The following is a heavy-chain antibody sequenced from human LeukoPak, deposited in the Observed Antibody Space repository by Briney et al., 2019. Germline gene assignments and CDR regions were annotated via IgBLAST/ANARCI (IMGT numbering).Heavy chain of an antibody. Sequence: GGSLRLSCAASGFTFSNYWMSWVRQAPGKGLEWVANIKQDGSEIYYVDSVKGRFTISRDNVKSSLYLQMNSLRAEDTAVYYCARSTLYCSSTNCYAGEYYFDYWGQGTLVTVSS. J-gene: IGHJ4*02. V-gene: IGHV3-7*01. CDR2: IKQDGSEI. D-gene: IGHD2-2*01. CDR1: GFTFSNYW. CDR3: ARSTLYCSSTNCYAGEYYFDY.